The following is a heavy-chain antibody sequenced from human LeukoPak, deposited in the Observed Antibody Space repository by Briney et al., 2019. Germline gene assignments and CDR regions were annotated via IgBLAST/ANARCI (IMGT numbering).Heavy chain of an antibody. CDR3: ARGYGSGSLYFDY. CDR2: IYHSGST. D-gene: IGHD3-10*01. CDR1: GGSISSGGYS. Sequence: SETLSLTCAVSGGSISSGGYSWSWIRQPPGKGLEWIGYIYHSGSTYYNPSLKSRVTISVDRSKNQFSLKLSSVTAADTAVYYCARGYGSGSLYFDYWGQGTLVTVSS. J-gene: IGHJ4*02. V-gene: IGHV4-30-2*01.